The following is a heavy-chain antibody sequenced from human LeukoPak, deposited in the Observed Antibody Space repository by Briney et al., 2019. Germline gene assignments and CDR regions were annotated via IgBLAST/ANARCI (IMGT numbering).Heavy chain of an antibody. J-gene: IGHJ4*02. D-gene: IGHD4-17*01. Sequence: SETLSLTCTVSGGSINNYYWSWIRQPPGKGLEWIGYIYYRGSTNYYPSLKSRVTFSVDTSKNQFSLKLNSVTAADTAVYYCARGGDYGDLRYFDYWGQGTLVTVSS. CDR2: IYYRGST. CDR3: ARGGDYGDLRYFDY. V-gene: IGHV4-59*01. CDR1: GGSINNYY.